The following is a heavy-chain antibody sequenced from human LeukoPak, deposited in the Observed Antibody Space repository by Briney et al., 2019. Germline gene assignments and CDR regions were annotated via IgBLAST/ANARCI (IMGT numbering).Heavy chain of an antibody. D-gene: IGHD6-19*01. V-gene: IGHV4-4*07. CDR2: IYTSGST. Sequence: KPSETLSLTCTVSGGSISSYYWSWIREPAGKGLEWIGRIYTSGSTNCNPSLKSRVTISVDKSKNQFSLKLSSVTAADTAVYYCARVMSSGWYYDYWGQGTLVTVSS. CDR3: ARVMSSGWYYDY. J-gene: IGHJ4*02. CDR1: GGSISSYY.